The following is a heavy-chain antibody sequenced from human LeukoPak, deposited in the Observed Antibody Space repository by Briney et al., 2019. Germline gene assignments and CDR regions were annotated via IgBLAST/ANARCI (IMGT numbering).Heavy chain of an antibody. CDR1: RYTFTSYD. J-gene: IGHJ4*02. CDR2: MNPNSGNT. V-gene: IGHV1-8*03. Sequence: ASVKVSCKASRYTFTSYDINWVRQATGQGLEWMGWMNPNSGNTGYAQKFQGRVTITRNTSISTAYMELSSLRSEDTAVYYCARYTGATERNFDYWGQGTLVTVSS. CDR3: ARYTGATERNFDY. D-gene: IGHD1-7*01.